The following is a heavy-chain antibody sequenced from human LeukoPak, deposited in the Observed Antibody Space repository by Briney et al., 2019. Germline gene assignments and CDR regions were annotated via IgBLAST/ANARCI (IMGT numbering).Heavy chain of an antibody. CDR1: GFTFSNYA. Sequence: PGGSLRLSCAASGFTFSNYAMSWVRQAPGQGLDWVSAISDSGVTAYYADSVKGRFTISRDNSKSTLYLQMNSQRAEDTAVYYCANLNAPYWGNFDYWGQGTLVTVSS. D-gene: IGHD3-16*01. CDR3: ANLNAPYWGNFDY. V-gene: IGHV3-23*01. CDR2: ISDSGVTA. J-gene: IGHJ4*02.